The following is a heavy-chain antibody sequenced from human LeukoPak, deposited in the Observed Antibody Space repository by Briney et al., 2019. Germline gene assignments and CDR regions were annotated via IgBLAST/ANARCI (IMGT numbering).Heavy chain of an antibody. CDR2: IYTGGST. CDR3: AKSPGYSSSFDY. J-gene: IGHJ4*02. V-gene: IGHV3-66*01. Sequence: GGSLRLSCAGSGFTVTSNCMSWVRQAPGKGLEWVSVIYTGGSTYYADSVKGRFTISRDNSKNTVYLQMNSLRAEDTAVYYCAKSPGYSSSFDYWGQGTLVSVSS. CDR1: GFTVTSNC. D-gene: IGHD6-13*01.